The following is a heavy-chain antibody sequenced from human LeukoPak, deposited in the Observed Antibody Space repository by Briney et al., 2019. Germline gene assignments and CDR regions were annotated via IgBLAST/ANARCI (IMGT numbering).Heavy chain of an antibody. CDR3: ARGVVAAGTFDY. CDR2: IYYSGST. V-gene: IGHV4-59*01. J-gene: IGHJ4*02. Sequence: SETLSLTCTVSGGSISSYHWSWIRQPPGKGLEWIGYIYYSGSTNYNPSLKSRVTISVDTSKNQFSLKLSSVTAADTAVYYCARGVVAAGTFDYWGQGTLVTVSS. CDR1: GGSISSYH. D-gene: IGHD6-13*01.